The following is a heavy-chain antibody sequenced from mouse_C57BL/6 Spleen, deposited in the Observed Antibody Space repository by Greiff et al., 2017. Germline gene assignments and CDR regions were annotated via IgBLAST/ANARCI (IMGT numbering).Heavy chain of an antibody. CDR1: GFTFSDYG. CDR3: AKYYGSSYWYFDV. D-gene: IGHD1-1*01. V-gene: IGHV5-17*01. Sequence: VQLKESGGGLVKPGGSLKLSCAASGFTFSDYGMHWVRQAPEKGLEWVAYISSGSSTIYYADTVKGRFTISRDNAKNTLFLQMTSLRSEDTAMYYCAKYYGSSYWYFDVWGTGTTVTVSS. CDR2: ISSGSSTI. J-gene: IGHJ1*03.